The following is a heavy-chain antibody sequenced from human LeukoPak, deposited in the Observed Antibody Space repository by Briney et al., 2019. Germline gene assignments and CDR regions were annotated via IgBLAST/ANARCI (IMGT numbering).Heavy chain of an antibody. J-gene: IGHJ4*02. CDR2: INHSGST. D-gene: IGHD3-9*01. CDR1: GGSFSGYY. V-gene: IGHV4-34*01. Sequence: KSSETLSLTCAVYGGSFSGYYWSWIRQPPGKGLEWIGEINHSGSTNYNPSLKSRVTISVDTSKNQFPLKLSSVTAADTAVYYCARRLRYFDWVHFDYWGQGTLVTVSS. CDR3: ARRLRYFDWVHFDY.